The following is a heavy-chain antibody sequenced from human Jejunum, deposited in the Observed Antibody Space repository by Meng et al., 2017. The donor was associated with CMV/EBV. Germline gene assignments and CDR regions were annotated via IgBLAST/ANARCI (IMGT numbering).Heavy chain of an antibody. Sequence: VHLVESGTEVKNPGSAVSVPCKSSGGVFNNYALSGVRQAPGQGLEWMGGIIAVLKTPTYAQKFRGRLTIPADKSTGTTYMDLTSLTSEDTAVYSCARGFSNGYLPFDYGGQGPLVTVPS. CDR2: IIAVLKTP. V-gene: IGHV1-69*06. J-gene: IGHJ4*02. D-gene: IGHD3-22*01. CDR1: GGVFNNYA. CDR3: ARGFSNGYLPFDY.